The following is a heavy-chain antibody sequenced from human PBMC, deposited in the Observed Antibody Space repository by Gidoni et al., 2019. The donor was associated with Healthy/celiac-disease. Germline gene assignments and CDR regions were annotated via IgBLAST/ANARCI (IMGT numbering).Heavy chain of an antibody. V-gene: IGHV4-31*03. CDR3: APLDAVVTHAFDI. Sequence: QLQLQESGPGLVEPSQTLSLTCTVSGGSISSGGYYWSWIRQHPGKGLEWIGYIYYSGSTYYNPSLKSRVTISVDTSKNQFSLKLSSVTAADTAVYYCAPLDAVVTHAFDIWGQGTMVTVSS. D-gene: IGHD2-21*02. CDR1: GGSISSGGYY. J-gene: IGHJ3*02. CDR2: IYYSGST.